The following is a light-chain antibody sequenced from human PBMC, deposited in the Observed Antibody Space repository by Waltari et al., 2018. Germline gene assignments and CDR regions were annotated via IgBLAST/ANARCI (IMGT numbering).Light chain of an antibody. Sequence: DIQMTQAPSVLSASVGEAITMTCRASQAISNNLAWSQQKPGKGPKSLIYGAFILQSGVPSRFSGSGSETDFTLTISRLQPEDFATYYCQQYYTYPYTFGQGTKLEIK. CDR3: QQYYTYPYT. CDR2: GAF. V-gene: IGKV1-16*01. J-gene: IGKJ2*01. CDR1: QAISNN.